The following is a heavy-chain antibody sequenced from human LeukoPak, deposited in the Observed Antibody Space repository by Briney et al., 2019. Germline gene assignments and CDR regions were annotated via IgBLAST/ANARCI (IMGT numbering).Heavy chain of an antibody. D-gene: IGHD2-8*01. CDR3: ARTPNRGATFDY. Sequence: SETLSLTCAVYGGSFSGYYWSWIRQPPGKGLEWIGEINHSGRTNYNPSLKSRVTISVETSKNQFSLKLSSVTAADTAVYYCARTPNRGATFDYWGQGTLVTVSS. CDR2: INHSGRT. CDR1: GGSFSGYY. J-gene: IGHJ4*02. V-gene: IGHV4-34*01.